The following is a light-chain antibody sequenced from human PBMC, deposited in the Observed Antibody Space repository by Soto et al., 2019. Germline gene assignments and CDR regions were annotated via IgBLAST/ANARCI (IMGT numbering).Light chain of an antibody. CDR2: EVS. J-gene: IGLJ2*01. V-gene: IGLV2-14*01. CDR3: SSYTSSSTVV. CDR1: SSDVGGYNY. Sequence: QSALTQPASVSGSPGQSITISCTGTSSDVGGYNYVSWYQQHPGKAPKLMIYEVSYRPSGVSNRFSGSKSGNTASLTISGLQAEDEADYYCSSYTSSSTVVFGGGTKPTVL.